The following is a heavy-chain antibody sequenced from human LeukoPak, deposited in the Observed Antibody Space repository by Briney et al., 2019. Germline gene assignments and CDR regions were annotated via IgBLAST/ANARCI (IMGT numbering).Heavy chain of an antibody. CDR3: ARDTLVRGVIISKYYYYYGMDV. CDR1: GFTFSSYA. Sequence: GGSLRLSCAASGFTFSSYAMSWVRQAPGKGLEWVAVISYDGSNKYYADSVKGRFTISRDNSKNTLYLQMNSLRAEDTAVYYCARDTLVRGVIISKYYYYYGMDVWGKGTTVTVSS. J-gene: IGHJ6*04. D-gene: IGHD3-10*01. V-gene: IGHV3-30*04. CDR2: ISYDGSNK.